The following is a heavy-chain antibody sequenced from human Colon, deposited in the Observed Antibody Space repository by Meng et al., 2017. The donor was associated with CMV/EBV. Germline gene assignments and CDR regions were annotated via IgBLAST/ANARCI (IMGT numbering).Heavy chain of an antibody. V-gene: IGHV3-30*09. J-gene: IGHJ6*02. CDR3: ARGADDHNNYYYGVDV. CDR2: ISYDGSEK. CDR1: GFDFNTRA. Sequence: GESLEISCAASGFDFNTRAMHWVRQAPGKGLAWVAMISYDGSEKIYADFVKGRFAVSRENFKTTLYLQMNSLRSEDTAMFYGARGADDHNNYYYGVDVWGPGTMVAVSS. D-gene: IGHD5-24*01.